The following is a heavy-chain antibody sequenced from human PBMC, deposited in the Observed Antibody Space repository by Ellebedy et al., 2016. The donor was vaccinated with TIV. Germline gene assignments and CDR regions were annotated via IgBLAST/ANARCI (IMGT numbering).Heavy chain of an antibody. D-gene: IGHD3-3*01. CDR3: ARSRSGYYPGYFDY. CDR2: INHSGST. V-gene: IGHV4-34*01. J-gene: IGHJ4*02. CDR1: GGSFSGYY. Sequence: MPSETLSLTCAVYGGSFSGYYWSRIRQPPGKGLEWIGEINHSGSTNYNPSLKSRVTISVDTSKNQFSLKLSSVTAADTAVYYCARSRSGYYPGYFDYWGQGTLVTVSS.